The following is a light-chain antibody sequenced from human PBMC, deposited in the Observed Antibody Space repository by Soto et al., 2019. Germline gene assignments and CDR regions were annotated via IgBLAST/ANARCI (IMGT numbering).Light chain of an antibody. J-gene: IGKJ1*01. CDR3: QQYNNWPWT. V-gene: IGKV3-15*01. CDR2: GAS. CDR1: QSVSTN. Sequence: EIVMTQSPATLSVFPGERATLSCRASQSVSTNLAWYQQKPGQAPRLLIYGASPRATGIPARFSGSGSGTEFTLIISSLQSEDFAVYYCQQYNNWPWTFGKGTKVEIK.